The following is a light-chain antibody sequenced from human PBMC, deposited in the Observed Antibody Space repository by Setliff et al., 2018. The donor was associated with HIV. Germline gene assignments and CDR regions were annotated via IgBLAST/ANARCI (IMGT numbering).Light chain of an antibody. CDR3: AAWDDSLNGYV. Sequence: QSALTQPHSASGTPGQRVTISCSGSSSNIGGNPVNWYQQPPGTAPKLLIYRNNQRPSGVPDRFSGSKSGTSASLAISGLQSEDEADYYCAAWDDSLNGYVFGTGTKVTVL. CDR1: SSNIGGNP. V-gene: IGLV1-44*01. CDR2: RNN. J-gene: IGLJ1*01.